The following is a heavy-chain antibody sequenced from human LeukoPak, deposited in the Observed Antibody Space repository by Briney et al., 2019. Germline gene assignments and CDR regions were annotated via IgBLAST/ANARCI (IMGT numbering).Heavy chain of an antibody. V-gene: IGHV3-21*05. J-gene: IGHJ3*01. D-gene: IGHD3-10*01. Sequence: GGSLRLSCAASGFTFSSYSMNWVRQAPGKGLEWVSYISSSSSYIYYADSVKGRFTISRDNAKNSLYLHVNSLRPEDTAVYYCAKPSNYYGSATDAFDFWGQGTMVTVSS. CDR2: ISSSSSYI. CDR1: GFTFSSYS. CDR3: AKPSNYYGSATDAFDF.